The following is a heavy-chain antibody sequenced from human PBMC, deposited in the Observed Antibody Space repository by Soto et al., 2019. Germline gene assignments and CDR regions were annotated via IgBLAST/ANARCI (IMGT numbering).Heavy chain of an antibody. J-gene: IGHJ4*02. CDR2: IIPVFGTT. CDR1: GGLFSSFA. Sequence: QGQLVQSGPEVKKPGSSVKVSCKDSGGLFSSFAISWVRQAPGQGLEWLGGIIPVFGTTNYAERFQGRVTITADESTNTAYMELSSLTSGDTAIYYCGRGGGPYVWFNEFWGQGTLATVSS. V-gene: IGHV1-69*01. CDR3: GRGGGPYVWFNEF. D-gene: IGHD3-16*01.